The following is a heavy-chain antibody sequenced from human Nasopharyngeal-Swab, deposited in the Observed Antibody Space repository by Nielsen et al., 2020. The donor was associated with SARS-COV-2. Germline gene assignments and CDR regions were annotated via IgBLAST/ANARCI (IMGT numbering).Heavy chain of an antibody. Sequence: SETLSLTCSVSGASISSCSYFWGWIRQPPGKGLEWIGLNFNGTINYNPSLRSRVTLSVDKSKNQFSLELTSATAADTAFYYCARLPKRGHNVSYYYYMDVWGKGITVTVSS. J-gene: IGHJ6*03. D-gene: IGHD1-1*01. CDR3: ARLPKRGHNVSYYYYMDV. CDR1: GASISSCSYF. CDR2: LNFNGTI. V-gene: IGHV4-39*01.